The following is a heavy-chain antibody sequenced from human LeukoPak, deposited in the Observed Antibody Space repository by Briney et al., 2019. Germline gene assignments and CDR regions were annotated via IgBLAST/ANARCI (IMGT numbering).Heavy chain of an antibody. CDR2: IIPVLGIA. CDR3: AAAYSSSWYGAYYFDY. D-gene: IGHD6-13*01. Sequence: ASVKVSCKASGGTFSSYAISWVRQAPGQGLEWMGRIIPVLGIANYAQKFQERVTITRDMSTSTAYMELSSLRSEDTAVYYCAAAYSSSWYGAYYFDYWGQGTLVTVSS. V-gene: IGHV1-69*04. J-gene: IGHJ4*02. CDR1: GGTFSSYA.